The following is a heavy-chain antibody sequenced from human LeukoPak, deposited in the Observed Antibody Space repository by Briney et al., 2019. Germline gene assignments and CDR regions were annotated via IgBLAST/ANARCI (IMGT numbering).Heavy chain of an antibody. CDR2: ISPYNGYT. CDR3: AISDYGGKSPPLDY. J-gene: IGHJ4*03. D-gene: IGHD4-23*01. V-gene: IGHV1-18*01. Sequence: ASVKVSCKASGYTFTSYGISWVRQAPGQGLEWMGWISPYNGYTNYAQKFQGRVTMTRDTSISTAYMELSRLRSDDTAVYYCAISDYGGKSPPLDYWGQGTTVTVSS. CDR1: GYTFTSYG.